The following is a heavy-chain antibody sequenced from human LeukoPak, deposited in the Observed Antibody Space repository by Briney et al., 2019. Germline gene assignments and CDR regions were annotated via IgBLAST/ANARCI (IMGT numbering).Heavy chain of an antibody. Sequence: GGSLRLSCAASGFTFSLYWMHWVRQTPGKGLVWVSRLNSDGSITTYADSVKGRFAISRDNAKNTLYLQMNSLRAEDTALYYCVREYCGGDCYTDFWGQGTLVTVSS. V-gene: IGHV3-74*01. CDR2: LNSDGSIT. CDR3: VREYCGGDCYTDF. D-gene: IGHD2-21*02. J-gene: IGHJ4*02. CDR1: GFTFSLYW.